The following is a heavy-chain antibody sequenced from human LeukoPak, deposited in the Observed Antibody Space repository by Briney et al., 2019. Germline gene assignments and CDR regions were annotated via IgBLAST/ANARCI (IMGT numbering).Heavy chain of an antibody. CDR3: ARHGIVGATYYAMDV. CDR2: IYYSGST. Sequence: PSETLSLTCTVSGGSISSYYWCWIRQPPGKGLEWIGSIYYSGSTYYNPSLKSRVTISVDTSKNQFSLKLSSVTAADTAVYYCARHGIVGATYYAMDVWGQGTTVTVSS. J-gene: IGHJ6*02. CDR1: GGSISSYY. V-gene: IGHV4-39*01. D-gene: IGHD1-26*01.